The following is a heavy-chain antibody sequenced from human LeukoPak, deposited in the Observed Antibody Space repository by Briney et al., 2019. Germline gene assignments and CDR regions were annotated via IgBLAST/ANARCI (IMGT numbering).Heavy chain of an antibody. J-gene: IGHJ4*02. CDR2: ISGSSTTI. Sequence: GGSLRLSCAASGFTFSTYSINWVRQAPGKGLEWVSYISGSSTTIYYADSVKGRFTISRDNAKNSLYLQMNSLRAEDTALYYCARLIGLTIAAAATDYWGQGTLVTVSS. D-gene: IGHD6-13*01. CDR1: GFTFSTYS. V-gene: IGHV3-48*04. CDR3: ARLIGLTIAAAATDY.